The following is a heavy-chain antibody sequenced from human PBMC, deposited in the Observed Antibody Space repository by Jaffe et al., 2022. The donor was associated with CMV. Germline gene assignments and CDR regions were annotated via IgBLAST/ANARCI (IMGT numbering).Heavy chain of an antibody. CDR2: ISSSSSYI. V-gene: IGHV3-21*01. J-gene: IGHJ4*02. CDR1: GFTFSSYS. Sequence: EVQLVESGGGLVKPGGSLRLSCAASGFTFSSYSMNWVRQAPGKGLEWVSSISSSSSYIYYADSVKGRFTISRDNAKNSLYLQMNSLRAEDTAVYYCARISGIVGAMAYWGQGTLVTVSS. D-gene: IGHD1-26*01. CDR3: ARISGIVGAMAY.